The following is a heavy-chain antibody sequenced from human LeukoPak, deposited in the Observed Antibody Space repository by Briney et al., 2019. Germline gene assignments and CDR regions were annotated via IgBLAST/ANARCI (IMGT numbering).Heavy chain of an antibody. CDR3: ARDGYGDYVGAFDI. Sequence: ASVKVSCKASGYTFTGYYMHWVRRAPGQGLEWMGRINPNSGGTNYAQKFQGRVTMTRDTSISTAYMELSRLRSDDTAVYYCARDGYGDYVGAFDIWGQGTMVTVSS. CDR1: GYTFTGYY. V-gene: IGHV1-2*06. J-gene: IGHJ3*02. CDR2: INPNSGGT. D-gene: IGHD4-17*01.